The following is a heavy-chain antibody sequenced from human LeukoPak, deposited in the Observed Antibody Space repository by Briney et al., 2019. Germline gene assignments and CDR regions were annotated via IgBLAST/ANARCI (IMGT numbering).Heavy chain of an antibody. CDR2: ISSSSSYT. D-gene: IGHD3-3*01. J-gene: IGHJ4*02. CDR1: GFTFSDYY. CDR3: AKDQGSGYYAYYFDY. V-gene: IGHV3-11*05. Sequence: GGSLRLSCAASGFTFSDYYMSWIRQAPGKGLEWVSYISSSSSYTNYADSVKGRFTISRDNAKNSLYLQMNSLRAEDTAIYYCAKDQGSGYYAYYFDYWGQGTLVTVSS.